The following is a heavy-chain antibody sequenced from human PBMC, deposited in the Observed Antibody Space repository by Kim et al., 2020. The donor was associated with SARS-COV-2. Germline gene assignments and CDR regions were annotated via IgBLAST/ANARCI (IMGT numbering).Heavy chain of an antibody. D-gene: IGHD3-10*02. CDR1: GYSFATFW. V-gene: IGHV5-51*01. J-gene: IGHJ5*01. Sequence: GESLKISCKASGYSFATFWIAWVRQMPGKGLEWMGIIYPSDSECRYSPTFQGQVTFSADKSISTAYLQWNSLKASDPAFYYCARLLGSGSFFYDSWGQGT. CDR2: IYPSDSEC. CDR3: ARLLGSGSFFYDS.